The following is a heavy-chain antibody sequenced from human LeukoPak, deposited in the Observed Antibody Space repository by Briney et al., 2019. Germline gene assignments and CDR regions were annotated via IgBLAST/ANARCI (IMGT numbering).Heavy chain of an antibody. D-gene: IGHD2-8*01. V-gene: IGHV3-30*04. CDR3: ACTSL. CDR1: GFTFSSYA. J-gene: IGHJ4*02. CDR2: ISYDGSNK. Sequence: GGSLRLSCAASGFTFSSYAMHWVRQAPGKGLEWVAVISYDGSNKYYADSVKGRFTISRDNPKNTLYLQMNSLRAEDTAVYYCACTSLWGQGTLVTVSS.